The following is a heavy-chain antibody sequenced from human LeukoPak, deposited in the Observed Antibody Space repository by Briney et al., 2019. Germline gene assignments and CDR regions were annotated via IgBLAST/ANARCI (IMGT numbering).Heavy chain of an antibody. V-gene: IGHV3-9*01. CDR3: AKEFVVKGAFDI. CDR1: GFTFDDYA. CDR2: ISWNSGSI. D-gene: IGHD2-15*01. J-gene: IGHJ3*02. Sequence: GGSLRLSCAASGFTFDDYAMHWVRQAPGKGLEWVSGISWNSGSIGYADSVKGRFTISRDNAKNSPYLQMNSLRAEDTALYYCAKEFVVKGAFDIWGQGTMVTVSS.